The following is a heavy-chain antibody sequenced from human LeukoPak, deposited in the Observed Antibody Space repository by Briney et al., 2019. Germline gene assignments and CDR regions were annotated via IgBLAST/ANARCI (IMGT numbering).Heavy chain of an antibody. Sequence: SETLSLTCTVSGGSISSYYWSWIRQPPGKGLEWIGYIYYSGSTNYNHSLKSRVTISVDTSKNQFSLKLSSVTAADTAVYYCARDRSEGYYFDYWGQGTLVTVSS. CDR3: ARDRSEGYYFDY. CDR2: IYYSGST. V-gene: IGHV4-59*01. CDR1: GGSISSYY. J-gene: IGHJ4*02.